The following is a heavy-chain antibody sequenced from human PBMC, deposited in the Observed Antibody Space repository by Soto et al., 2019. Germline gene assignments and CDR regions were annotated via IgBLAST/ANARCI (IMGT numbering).Heavy chain of an antibody. V-gene: IGHV3-23*01. CDR2: ISGSGGST. J-gene: IGHJ4*02. CDR1: GFTFSSYA. Sequence: GGSLTLSCAASGFTFSSYAMSWVRQAPGKGLEWVSAISGSGGSTYYADSVKGRVTISRDNSKNTLYQQMNSLRAEDTAVYYCAKGRRGATTPLDYWVQGTLVTVSS. CDR3: AKGRRGATTPLDY. D-gene: IGHD1-26*01.